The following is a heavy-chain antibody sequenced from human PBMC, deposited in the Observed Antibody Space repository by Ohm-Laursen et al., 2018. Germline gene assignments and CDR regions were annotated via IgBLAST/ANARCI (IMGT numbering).Heavy chain of an antibody. V-gene: IGHV4-34*01. CDR2: INHSGRT. D-gene: IGHD5-24*01. CDR3: ARYSPVEMIIRGAFDI. J-gene: IGHJ3*02. Sequence: PSETLSLTCPVYGGSFSGYDWSWIRQPPGKGLEWIGEINHSGRTNYNPSLKSRVIISVDTSKNQVSLRMSPVTAADTAVYYCARYSPVEMIIRGAFDIWGQGTMVTVSS. CDR1: GGSFSGYD.